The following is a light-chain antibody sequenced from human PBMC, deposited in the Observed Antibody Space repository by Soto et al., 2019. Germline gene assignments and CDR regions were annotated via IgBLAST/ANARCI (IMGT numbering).Light chain of an antibody. J-gene: IGLJ3*02. V-gene: IGLV2-14*01. CDR2: EVT. Sequence: QSALTQPASVSGSPGQTITISCTGTSSDVGGYNYVSWYQQHPGKAPKLIISEVTDRPSGVSNRFSGSKSGNTASLTISGLQAEDEADYYCSSYSNTDTRVFGGGTKLTVL. CDR3: SSYSNTDTRV. CDR1: SSDVGGYNY.